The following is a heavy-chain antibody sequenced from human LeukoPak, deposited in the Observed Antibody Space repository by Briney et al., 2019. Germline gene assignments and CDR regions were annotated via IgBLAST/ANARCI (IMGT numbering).Heavy chain of an antibody. J-gene: IGHJ4*02. V-gene: IGHV1-18*01. CDR2: ISAYNGNT. D-gene: IGHD2-2*01. CDR1: GYTFTSYG. Sequence: ASVKVSCKASGYTFTSYGISWVRQAPGQGLEWMGWISAYNGNTNYAQKLQGRVTMTTDTSTSTAYMELRSLRSDDTAVYYCARAPKDIVVVLADNPVLDYWGQGTLVTVSS. CDR3: ARAPKDIVVVLADNPVLDY.